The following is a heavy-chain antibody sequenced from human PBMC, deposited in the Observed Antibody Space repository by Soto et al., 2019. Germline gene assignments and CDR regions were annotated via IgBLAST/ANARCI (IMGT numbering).Heavy chain of an antibody. V-gene: IGHV1-69*13. CDR2: IIPIFGTA. CDR1: GGTFSSYA. CDR3: ATNSGYDYQKSGIFDY. J-gene: IGHJ4*02. D-gene: IGHD5-12*01. Sequence: GASVRVSCKASGGTFSSYAISWVRQAPGQGLGWMGGIIPIFGTANYAQKFQGRVTITADESTSTAYMELSSLRSEDTAVYYCATNSGYDYQKSGIFDYWGQGTLVTVSS.